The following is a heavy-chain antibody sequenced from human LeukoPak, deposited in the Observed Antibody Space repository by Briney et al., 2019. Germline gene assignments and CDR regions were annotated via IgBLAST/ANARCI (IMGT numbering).Heavy chain of an antibody. Sequence: SVKVSCKASGGTFSSYAIGWVRQAPGQGLEWMGRIIPILGIANYAQKLQGRVTITADKSTSTAYMELSSLRSEDTAVYYCARDRIGYSYGLGSYYFDYWGQGTLVTVSS. CDR2: IIPILGIA. V-gene: IGHV1-69*04. CDR1: GGTFSSYA. D-gene: IGHD5-18*01. J-gene: IGHJ4*02. CDR3: ARDRIGYSYGLGSYYFDY.